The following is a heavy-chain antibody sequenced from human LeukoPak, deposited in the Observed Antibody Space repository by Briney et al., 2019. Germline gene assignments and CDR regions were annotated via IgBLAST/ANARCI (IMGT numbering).Heavy chain of an antibody. J-gene: IGHJ4*02. CDR1: GYTFTGYF. V-gene: IGHV1-2*02. CDR2: INPNSGDT. CDR3: AMTDLTYCFDY. D-gene: IGHD2-21*02. Sequence: ASVKVSCKASGYTFTGYFMHWVRQAPGQGLEWMGWINPNSGDTNYAQKFQGRVTMTRDTSISTAYMELNRLRSDDTDVYYCAMTDLTYCFDYWGQGTLVTVSP.